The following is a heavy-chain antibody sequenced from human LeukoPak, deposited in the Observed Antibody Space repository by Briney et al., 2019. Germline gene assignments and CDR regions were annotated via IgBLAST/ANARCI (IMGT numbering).Heavy chain of an antibody. J-gene: IGHJ3*02. Sequence: SETLSLTCAVYGGSFSGYYWSWIRQPPGKGLEWIGEINHSGSTNYNPSLKSRVTISVDTSKNQFSLKLSSVTAADTAVYYCARGGFLREFGIAAAGTGAFDIWGQGTMVTVSS. CDR2: INHSGST. V-gene: IGHV4-34*01. CDR1: GGSFSGYY. CDR3: ARGGFLREFGIAAAGTGAFDI. D-gene: IGHD6-13*01.